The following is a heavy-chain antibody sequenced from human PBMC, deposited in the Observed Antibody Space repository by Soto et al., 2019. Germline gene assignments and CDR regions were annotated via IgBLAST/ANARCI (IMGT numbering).Heavy chain of an antibody. V-gene: IGHV4-4*07. Sequence: PXETLSLTCTVSGGSINTFYWSWVRQPAGKGLEWIGRIFSSGSTSFNPSLESRVAMPVDTSKNHFSLNLSSVTAADMAVYYCAREGSYSAYNFAHGIQLWYFDYWGQGTLVTVSS. J-gene: IGHJ4*02. D-gene: IGHD5-12*01. CDR2: IFSSGST. CDR3: AREGSYSAYNFAHGIQLWYFDY. CDR1: GGSINTFY.